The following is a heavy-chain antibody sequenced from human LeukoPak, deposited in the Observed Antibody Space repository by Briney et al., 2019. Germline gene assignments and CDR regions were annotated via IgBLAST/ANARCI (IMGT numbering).Heavy chain of an antibody. CDR1: GASISLYY. D-gene: IGHD1-1*01. CDR3: ARDTGTAHFDS. CDR2: IYTSGHT. J-gene: IGHJ4*02. Sequence: SETLSLTCTVSGASISLYYWTWIRQPAEKGLEWIGRIYTSGHTNYNPSLQSRVTISVDTSKNQFSLRLSSVTAADTAVHYCARDTGTAHFDSWGQGTLVTVSS. V-gene: IGHV4-4*07.